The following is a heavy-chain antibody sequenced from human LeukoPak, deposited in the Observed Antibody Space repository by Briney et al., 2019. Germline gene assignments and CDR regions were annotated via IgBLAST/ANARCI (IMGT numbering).Heavy chain of an antibody. CDR2: IYTSGST. V-gene: IGHV4-4*07. J-gene: IGHJ3*02. CDR3: ARDGAPGVEMATINAFDI. Sequence: PSETLSLTCTVSGGSISSYYRSWIRQPAGKGLEWIGRIYTSGSTNYNPSLKSRVTMSVDTSKNQSSLKLSSVTAADTAVYYCARDGAPGVEMATINAFDIWGQGTMVTVSS. CDR1: GGSISSYY. D-gene: IGHD5-24*01.